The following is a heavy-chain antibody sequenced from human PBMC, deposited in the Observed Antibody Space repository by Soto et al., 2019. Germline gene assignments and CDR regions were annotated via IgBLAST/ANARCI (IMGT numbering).Heavy chain of an antibody. CDR3: ARDARYYYDSSGYRIFDY. Sequence: QVQLVQSGAEVKKPGASVKVSCKASGYTFTSYGISWVRQAPGQGLEWMGWISAYNGNTNYAQKLQGRVTMTTDTSTSTAYMELRSLRSDDTAVYYCARDARYYYDSSGYRIFDYWGQGTLVTVSS. CDR2: ISAYNGNT. CDR1: GYTFTSYG. J-gene: IGHJ4*02. D-gene: IGHD3-22*01. V-gene: IGHV1-18*01.